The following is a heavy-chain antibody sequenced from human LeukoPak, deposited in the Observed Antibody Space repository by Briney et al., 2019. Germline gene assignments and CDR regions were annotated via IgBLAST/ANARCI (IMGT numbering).Heavy chain of an antibody. J-gene: IGHJ4*02. D-gene: IGHD5-18*01. CDR3: ARGIFSGYSYGGGLDY. Sequence: SETLSLTCAVYGGSFSGYYWSRIRQPPGKGLEWIGEINHSGSTNYNPSLKSRVTISVDTSKNQFSLKLSSVTAADTAVYYCARGIFSGYSYGGGLDYWGQGTLVTVSS. CDR2: INHSGST. V-gene: IGHV4-34*01. CDR1: GGSFSGYY.